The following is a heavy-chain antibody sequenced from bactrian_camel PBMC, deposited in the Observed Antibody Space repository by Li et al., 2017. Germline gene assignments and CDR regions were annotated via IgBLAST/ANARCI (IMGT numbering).Heavy chain of an antibody. CDR2: AYRGNGGE. V-gene: IGHV3S31*01. CDR3: AAGQGVGWCLDVIRLGAETDFDA. J-gene: IGHJ6*01. CDR1: TITYGST. Sequence: DVQLVESGGGSVQAGGSLRLSCAGSTITYGSTVAWFRQAPGKEREGVAAAYRGNGGEYYPDSVKGRFTISRDAAKNILYLQMNSLKPEDTAMYYCAAGQGVGWCLDVIRLGAETDFDAWGQGTQVTVS. D-gene: IGHD5*01.